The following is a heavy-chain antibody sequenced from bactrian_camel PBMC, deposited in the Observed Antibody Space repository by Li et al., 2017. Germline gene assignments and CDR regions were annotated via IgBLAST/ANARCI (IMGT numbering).Heavy chain of an antibody. CDR3: AAVVGCSTAPWLRDPGQRQGPIY. V-gene: IGHV3S40*01. J-gene: IGHJ4*01. Sequence: VQLVESGGGSVQAGGSLKLSCAASEYTAISYCMGWFRQAPGKERERVAGIYTPDGTTWYADSVRGRFTISQGNAPNTVDLQMNILKPEDTAMYYCAAVVGCSTAPWLRDPGQRQGPIYWGQGTQVTVS. D-gene: IGHD7*01. CDR1: EYTAISYC. CDR2: IYTPDGTT.